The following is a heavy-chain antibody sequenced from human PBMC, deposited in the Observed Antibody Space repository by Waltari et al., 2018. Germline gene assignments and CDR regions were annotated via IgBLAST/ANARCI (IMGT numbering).Heavy chain of an antibody. D-gene: IGHD3-3*01. CDR1: GYTFTSSD. CDR2: MNPNSGNT. V-gene: IGHV1-8*02. CDR3: ARAGVRFLEWLYH. J-gene: IGHJ4*02. Sequence: QVQTVQSGAEVKKPGPSVKVSCKASGYTFTSSDINWVCQGTGQGLEWMGWMNPNSGNTGYAQKFQGRVTMTRNTSISTAYMELSSLGSEDTAVYYCARAGVRFLEWLYHWGQGTLVTVSS.